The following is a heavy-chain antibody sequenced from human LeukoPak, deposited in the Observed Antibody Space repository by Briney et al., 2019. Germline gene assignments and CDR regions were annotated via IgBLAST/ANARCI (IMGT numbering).Heavy chain of an antibody. D-gene: IGHD6-6*01. CDR1: GFTFSSYW. J-gene: IGHJ4*02. V-gene: IGHV3-7*03. CDR3: AKAKYSSSSTYLDY. CDR2: IKQDGSEK. Sequence: GGSLRLSCAASGFTFSSYWMSWVRQAPGKGLEWVANIKQDGSEKYYVDSVKGRFTISRDNAKNSLYLQMNSLRSEDMALYYCAKAKYSSSSTYLDYWGQGTLVTVSS.